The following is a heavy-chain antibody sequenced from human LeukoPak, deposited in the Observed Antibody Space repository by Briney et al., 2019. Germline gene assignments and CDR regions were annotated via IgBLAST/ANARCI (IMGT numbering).Heavy chain of an antibody. V-gene: IGHV4-38-2*02. CDR1: GYSISSGYF. D-gene: IGHD1-26*01. Sequence: SETLSLTCTVSGYSISSGYFWGWIRQPPGKGLEWIGTIYHSGSTYYNASLESRVTISVDTSKNQFSLKLSSVTAADTAVYYCARTRSSGSYRYFDYWGQGTLVTVSS. CDR3: ARTRSSGSYRYFDY. CDR2: IYHSGST. J-gene: IGHJ4*02.